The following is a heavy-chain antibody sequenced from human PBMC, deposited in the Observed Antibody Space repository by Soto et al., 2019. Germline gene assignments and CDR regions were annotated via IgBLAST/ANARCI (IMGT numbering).Heavy chain of an antibody. CDR2: IYYSGST. J-gene: IGHJ6*02. CDR1: GDSFSSGVYY. D-gene: IGHD4-4*01. CDR3: ARGAHYSYAMDV. V-gene: IGHV4-30-4*01. Sequence: TLSLTCIVSGDSFSSGVYYWIWIRQPPGKGLEWIGYIYYSGSTYYNPSLKSRLTMSLDTSKNQFSLNLNSVTAADTAVYFCARGAHYSYAMDVWGQGTTVTVSS.